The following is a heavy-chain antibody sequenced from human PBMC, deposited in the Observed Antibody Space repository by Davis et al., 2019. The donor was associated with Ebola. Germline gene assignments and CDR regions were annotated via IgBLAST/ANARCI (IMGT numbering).Heavy chain of an antibody. J-gene: IGHJ6*03. CDR3: ARRYTCSGNYMDV. D-gene: IGHD2-15*01. CDR2: IYCSGST. Sequence: PGGSLRLSCAASGFTFGDYAMSWVRQAPRKGLEWVSVIYCSGSTYYADSVKGRFTISRDNSKNTLYLQMNTLRAEDTAVYHCARRYTCSGNYMDVWGKGTTVTVSS. V-gene: IGHV3-53*01. CDR1: GFTFGDYA.